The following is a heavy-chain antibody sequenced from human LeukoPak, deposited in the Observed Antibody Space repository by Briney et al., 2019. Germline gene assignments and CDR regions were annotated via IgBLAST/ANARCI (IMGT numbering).Heavy chain of an antibody. Sequence: PSETLSLTCTVSGGYISSCYWSWIRQHPRKGLEWIGYIYCSGSTTYNPSLKSRVTISVDPSKNQFSLKLSSVTAADTAVYYCARQSADSGGWYGLGAFDIWGQGTMVTVSS. D-gene: IGHD6-19*01. V-gene: IGHV4-59*08. CDR3: ARQSADSGGWYGLGAFDI. CDR2: IYCSGST. J-gene: IGHJ3*02. CDR1: GGYISSCY.